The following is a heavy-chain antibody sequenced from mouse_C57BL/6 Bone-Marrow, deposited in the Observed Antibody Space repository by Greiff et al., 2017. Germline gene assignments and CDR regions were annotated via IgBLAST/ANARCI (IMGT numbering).Heavy chain of an antibody. CDR1: GFTFRDYG. CDR2: ISSGSSTI. V-gene: IGHV5-17*01. J-gene: IGHJ2*01. Sequence: EVKLVESGGGLVKPGGSLKLSCAASGFTFRDYGMHWVRQAPEKGLEWVAYISSGSSTIYYADTVKGRFTLSRDNAKNTLFLPMTSLRSEDTAMYCCARGLGRRYFDYWGQGTTLTVSS. D-gene: IGHD4-1*01. CDR3: ARGLGRRYFDY.